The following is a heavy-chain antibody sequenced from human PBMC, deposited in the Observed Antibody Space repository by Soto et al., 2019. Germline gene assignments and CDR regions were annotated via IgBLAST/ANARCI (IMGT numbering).Heavy chain of an antibody. Sequence: SQTLSLTCAISGDSVSSNSAAWNWIRQSPSRGLEWLGRTYYRSKWYNDYAVSVKSRITINPDTSKNQFSLQLNSVTPEDTAVYYCARVPIFGVVIGGDYYYYGMDVRGQVTTVTVSS. CDR1: GDSVSSNSAA. CDR2: TYYRSKWYN. D-gene: IGHD3-3*01. V-gene: IGHV6-1*01. CDR3: ARVPIFGVVIGGDYYYYGMDV. J-gene: IGHJ6*02.